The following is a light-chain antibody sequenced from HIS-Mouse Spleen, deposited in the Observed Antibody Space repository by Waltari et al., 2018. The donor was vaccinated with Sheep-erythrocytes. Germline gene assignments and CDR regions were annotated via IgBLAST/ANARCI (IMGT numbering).Light chain of an antibody. V-gene: IGLV3-9*01. CDR1: NIGSNN. CDR3: QVWDSSTVV. CDR2: RDS. J-gene: IGLJ2*01. Sequence: SYELTQPLSVSLALGQTARITCGRNNIGSNNVHGYQQKPGQAPGLVIYRDSNRPSGIPERFSGSNSGNTATLTISRAQAGDEADYYCQVWDSSTVVFGGGTKLTVL.